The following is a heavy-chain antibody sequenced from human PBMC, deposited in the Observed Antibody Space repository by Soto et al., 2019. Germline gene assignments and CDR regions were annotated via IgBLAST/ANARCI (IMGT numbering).Heavy chain of an antibody. CDR1: GDSVSSNSAA. V-gene: IGHV6-1*01. J-gene: IGHJ4*02. CDR3: ARETQWQVVRDFHN. D-gene: IGHD6-19*01. Sequence: PPQTLSHTCAISGDSVSSNSAAWNWIRQSPSRGLEWLGRTYYRSKWYNDYAVSVKSRITINPDTSKNQLSLQLNSVTPEDTAVYYCARETQWQVVRDFHNGGQGALDTISS. CDR2: TYYRSKWYN.